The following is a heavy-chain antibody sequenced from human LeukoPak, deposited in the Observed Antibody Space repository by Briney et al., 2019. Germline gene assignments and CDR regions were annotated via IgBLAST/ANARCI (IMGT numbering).Heavy chain of an antibody. CDR1: GFTFSNYG. J-gene: IGHJ4*02. CDR3: ARGGAARPDY. D-gene: IGHD6-6*01. V-gene: IGHV3-48*01. Sequence: GGSLRLSCAASGFTFSNYGMDWVRQAPGKGLEWISYISSSSSSIYYADSVKGRFTISRDSAKNSVFLQMNSLRAEDAAVYYCARGGAARPDYWGQGTLVTVSS. CDR2: ISSSSSSI.